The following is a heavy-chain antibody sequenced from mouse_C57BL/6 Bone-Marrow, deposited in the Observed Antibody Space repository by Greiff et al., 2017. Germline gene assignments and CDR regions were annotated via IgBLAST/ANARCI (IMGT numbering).Heavy chain of an antibody. CDR3: ARTGITTVVATRYFDY. D-gene: IGHD1-1*01. Sequence: QVQLQQPGAELVKPGASVKLSCKASGYTFTSYWMHWVKQRPGQGLEWIGMIHPNSGSTNYNEKFKSKATLTVDKSSSTAYMQLSSLTSEDSAVYYSARTGITTVVATRYFDYWGQGTTLTVSS. V-gene: IGHV1-64*01. CDR2: IHPNSGST. CDR1: GYTFTSYW. J-gene: IGHJ2*01.